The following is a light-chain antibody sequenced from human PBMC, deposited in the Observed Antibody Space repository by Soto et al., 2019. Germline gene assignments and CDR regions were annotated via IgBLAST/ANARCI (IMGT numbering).Light chain of an antibody. CDR1: SGDIGSYNR. Sequence: QSALTQPASVSGSPGQSITISCTGTSGDIGSYNRVSWYQQHPGKAPKLIIYEVTKRPSGISNRFSGSKSANTASLTISGLQADDEADYFCASNTPTWVFGGGTKLTVL. CDR3: ASNTPTWV. CDR2: EVT. J-gene: IGLJ3*02. V-gene: IGLV2-14*03.